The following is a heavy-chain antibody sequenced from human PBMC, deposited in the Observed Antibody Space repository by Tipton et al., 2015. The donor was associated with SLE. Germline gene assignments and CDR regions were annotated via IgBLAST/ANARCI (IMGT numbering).Heavy chain of an antibody. CDR1: GDSMTSDY. D-gene: IGHD3-10*01. J-gene: IGHJ6*03. V-gene: IGHV4-39*07. CDR2: IYYSGST. CDR3: ARGGAVYYYYYYMDV. Sequence: TLSLTCKVSGDSMTSDYWGWIRQPPGKGLEWIGSIYYSGSTYYNPSLKSRVTISVDTSKNQFSLKLSSVTAADTAVYYCARGGAVYYYYYYMDVRGKGTTVTVSS.